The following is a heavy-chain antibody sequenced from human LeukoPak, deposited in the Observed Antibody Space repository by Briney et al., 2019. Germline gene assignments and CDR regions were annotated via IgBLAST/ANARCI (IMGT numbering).Heavy chain of an antibody. CDR1: GGSISNSTYY. J-gene: IGHJ3*01. CDR2: IFYRGST. V-gene: IGHV4-39*01. Sequence: SSETPSLTCTVSGGSISNSTYYWGWVRQPPGKGLEWIGSIFYRGSTYYTPSLKSRVTISVDTSKNQFSLKLTSVTAAGTAMYFCARNWVADSFDFWGQGTMVTVSS. CDR3: ARNWVADSFDF. D-gene: IGHD6-19*01.